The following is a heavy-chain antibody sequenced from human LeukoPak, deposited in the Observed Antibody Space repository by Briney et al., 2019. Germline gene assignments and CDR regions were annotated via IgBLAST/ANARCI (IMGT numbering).Heavy chain of an antibody. Sequence: GGSLSLSCAASGFIFTNYFMSWVRQAPGKGLEWVASIKHDGSEKYYVDSVRGRFTISRDNTMNSLYLQMSSLRAEDTAVYYCATDRGWRTSGYYLYYFEYWGQETLVTFSS. CDR2: IKHDGSEK. V-gene: IGHV3-7*01. D-gene: IGHD3-3*01. J-gene: IGHJ4*02. CDR3: ATDRGWRTSGYYLYYFEY. CDR1: GFIFTNYF.